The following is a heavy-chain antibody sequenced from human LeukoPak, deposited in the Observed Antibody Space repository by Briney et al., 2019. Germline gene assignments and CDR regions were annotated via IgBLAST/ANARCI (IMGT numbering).Heavy chain of an antibody. D-gene: IGHD2-15*01. CDR3: AREIYCSGGSCGDAFDI. J-gene: IGHJ3*02. CDR2: ISYDGSNK. Sequence: GRSLRLSCAASGFTFSSYAMHWVRQAPGKGLEWVAVISYDGSNKYYADSVKGRFTISRNNSKKTLYLQMNSLRAEDTAVYYCAREIYCSGGSCGDAFDIWGQGTMVTVSS. CDR1: GFTFSSYA. V-gene: IGHV3-30-3*01.